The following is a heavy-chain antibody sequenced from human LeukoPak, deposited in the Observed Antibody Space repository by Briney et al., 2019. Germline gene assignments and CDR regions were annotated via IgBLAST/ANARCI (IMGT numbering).Heavy chain of an antibody. CDR2: ISSSSSYT. V-gene: IGHV3-11*05. Sequence: GGSLRLSCAASGFTFSDYYMSWIRQAPGKGLEWVSYISSSSSYTNYADSVKGRFTISRDNAKNSLYLQMHSPRAEDTAVYHCARDSSSWSFDYWGQGTLVTVSS. J-gene: IGHJ4*02. CDR1: GFTFSDYY. D-gene: IGHD6-13*01. CDR3: ARDSSSWSFDY.